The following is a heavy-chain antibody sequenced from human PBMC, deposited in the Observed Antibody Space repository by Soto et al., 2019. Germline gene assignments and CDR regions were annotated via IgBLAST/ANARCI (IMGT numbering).Heavy chain of an antibody. V-gene: IGHV2-5*01. CDR2: IFWNDDK. J-gene: IGHJ4*02. CDR3: ARGYTYDFDY. Sequence: QITLKESGPTLVKPTQTLTLTCTFSGFSFTTSGVNVSWIRQPPGKALEWLALIFWNDDKRYSPSLKSRLTITKDTSKNQVVLTMTNMDPVDTATYYCARGYTYDFDYWGQGTLVTVSS. D-gene: IGHD4-17*01. CDR1: GFSFTTSGVN.